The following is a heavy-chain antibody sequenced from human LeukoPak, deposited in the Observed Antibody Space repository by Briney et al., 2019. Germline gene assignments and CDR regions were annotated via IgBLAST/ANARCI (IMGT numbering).Heavy chain of an antibody. Sequence: LSLTCTVSGRSISSSSYYWGWIRQVPGKGLEWVAVISYDAEGDYHVDSVKGRFTISRDNSKNTLYLQMNSLRAEDTAVYYCAKDGGNYYDTGGNYLMRSYMDVWGKGTTVTVSS. CDR3: AKDGGNYYDTGGNYLMRSYMDV. CDR1: GRSISSSS. CDR2: ISYDAEGD. J-gene: IGHJ6*03. V-gene: IGHV3-30*18. D-gene: IGHD3-22*01.